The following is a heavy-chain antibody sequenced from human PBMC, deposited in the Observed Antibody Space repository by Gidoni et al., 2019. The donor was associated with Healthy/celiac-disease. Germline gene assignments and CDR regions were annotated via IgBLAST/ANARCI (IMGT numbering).Heavy chain of an antibody. V-gene: IGHV4-4*02. Sequence: QVQLQESGPGLVKPSGTLSLTCAVSAGSIHISNWWSWFRQPPGKGLEWIGEIYHSGSTNYNPSLKSRVTISVDKSKNQFSLKLSSVTAADTAVYYCARGEIAVVPAATTYYFDYWGQGTLVTVSS. CDR1: AGSIHISNW. CDR2: IYHSGST. CDR3: ARGEIAVVPAATTYYFDY. J-gene: IGHJ4*02. D-gene: IGHD2-2*01.